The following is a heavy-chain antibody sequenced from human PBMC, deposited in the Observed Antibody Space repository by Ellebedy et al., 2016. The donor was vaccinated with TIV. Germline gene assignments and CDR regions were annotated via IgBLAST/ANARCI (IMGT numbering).Heavy chain of an antibody. CDR1: GFTFDSYA. Sequence: GGSLRLSXAASGFTFDSYAMNWVRQAPGKGLEWVSGITGGGSNTYYADSVRGRFTISRDNSRNSLFLQMNSLRVEDTAVYYCAKTRYGNGWYYFAYWGQGALVTVSS. J-gene: IGHJ4*02. V-gene: IGHV3-23*01. CDR2: ITGGGSNT. CDR3: AKTRYGNGWYYFAY. D-gene: IGHD6-19*01.